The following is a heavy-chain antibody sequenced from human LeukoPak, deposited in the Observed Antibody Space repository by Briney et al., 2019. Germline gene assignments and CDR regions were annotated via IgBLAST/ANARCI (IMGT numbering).Heavy chain of an antibody. J-gene: IGHJ4*02. D-gene: IGHD3-22*01. V-gene: IGHV3-23*01. Sequence: GGSLRLSCAASGFTFSDYYMSWIRQAPGKGLEWVSAISGSGGSTYYADSVKGRFTISRDNSKNTLYLQMNSLRAEDTAVYYCAKVGYYDSSGQGVDYWGQGTLVTVSS. CDR3: AKVGYYDSSGQGVDY. CDR1: GFTFSDYY. CDR2: ISGSGGST.